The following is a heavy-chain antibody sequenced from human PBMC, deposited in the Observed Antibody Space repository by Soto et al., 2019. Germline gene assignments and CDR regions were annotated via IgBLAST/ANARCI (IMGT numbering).Heavy chain of an antibody. CDR3: ARGDIVGATTWFDP. V-gene: IGHV4-31*03. J-gene: IGHJ5*02. CDR1: GGSISSGGYY. D-gene: IGHD1-26*01. Sequence: QVQLQESGPGLVKPSQTLSLTCTVSGGSISSGGYYWSWIRQHPGKGLEWIGYIYYSGSTYYNPSLKSRVTISVDTSKNQFSLKLSSVTAADTAVYYCARGDIVGATTWFDPWGQGTLVTVSS. CDR2: IYYSGST.